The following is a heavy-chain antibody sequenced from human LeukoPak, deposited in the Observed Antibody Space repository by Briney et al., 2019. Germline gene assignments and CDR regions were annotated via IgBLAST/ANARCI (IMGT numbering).Heavy chain of an antibody. J-gene: IGHJ5*02. D-gene: IGHD3-10*01. V-gene: IGHV3-23*01. Sequence: GGSLRLSCAASGFTFNNYAMSWVRQAPGKGLEWVSAISGSAGSTYYADSVRGRVTISRDNSKNTLYLQMNSLRAEDTAVYYCAKDRVGYYGSGSSRFDPWGQGTLVTVSS. CDR3: AKDRVGYYGSGSSRFDP. CDR1: GFTFNNYA. CDR2: ISGSAGST.